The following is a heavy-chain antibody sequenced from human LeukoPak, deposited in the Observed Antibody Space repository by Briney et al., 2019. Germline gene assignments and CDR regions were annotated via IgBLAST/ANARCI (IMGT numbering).Heavy chain of an antibody. V-gene: IGHV4-34*01. CDR2: INHSGST. CDR3: ARGLLTGYSSSWYVGSYNWFDP. J-gene: IGHJ5*02. D-gene: IGHD6-13*01. Sequence: PSETLSLTCAVYGGSSSGYYWSWIRQPPGKGLEWIGEINHSGSTNYNPSLKSRVTISVDTSKNQFSLKLSSVTAADTAVYYCARGLLTGYSSSWYVGSYNWFDPWGQGTLATVSS. CDR1: GGSSSGYY.